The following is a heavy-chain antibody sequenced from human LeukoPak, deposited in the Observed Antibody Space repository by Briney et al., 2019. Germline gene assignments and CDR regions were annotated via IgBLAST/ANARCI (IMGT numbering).Heavy chain of an antibody. CDR1: GGSISSHY. Sequence: PSETLSLTCTVSGGSISSHYWSWIRQPPGKGLEWIGYIYYSGSTNYNPSLKSRVTISVDTSKNQFSLKLSSVTAADTAVYYCARDRGYCSGGSCYGLSGWRYYYYGMDVWGQGTTVTVSS. CDR3: ARDRGYCSGGSCYGLSGWRYYYYGMDV. D-gene: IGHD2-15*01. V-gene: IGHV4-59*11. CDR2: IYYSGST. J-gene: IGHJ6*02.